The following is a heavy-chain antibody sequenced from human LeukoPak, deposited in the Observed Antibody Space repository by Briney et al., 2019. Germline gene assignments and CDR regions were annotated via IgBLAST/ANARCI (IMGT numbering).Heavy chain of an antibody. CDR2: VYYSGSA. CDR1: GGSISTYY. Sequence: PSETLSLTCSVSGGSISTYYWSWIRQSPGKGLEWIGYVYYSGSAEYNPSLQSRVTISVDTSKIQFSLKLSSVTAADTAVYYCARGRVTGAYYYYYGMDVWGQGTTVTVSS. D-gene: IGHD1-20*01. V-gene: IGHV4-59*01. J-gene: IGHJ6*02. CDR3: ARGRVTGAYYYYYGMDV.